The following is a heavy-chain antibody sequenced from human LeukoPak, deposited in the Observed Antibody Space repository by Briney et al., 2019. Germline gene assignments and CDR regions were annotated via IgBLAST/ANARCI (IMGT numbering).Heavy chain of an antibody. J-gene: IGHJ4*02. D-gene: IGHD5-12*01. CDR3: ARMVRRLERLNIGRSSDYATGYYFDS. CDR2: IYYSGST. CDR1: GGSISSSSYY. Sequence: PSETLSLTCAVSGGSISSSSYYWGWIRQPPGKGLDWIGSIYYSGSTYYNPSLKSRFTISVDTSKNQFSLKLSSVTAADTAVYYCARMVRRLERLNIGRSSDYATGYYFDSWGQGTLVTVSS. V-gene: IGHV4-39*01.